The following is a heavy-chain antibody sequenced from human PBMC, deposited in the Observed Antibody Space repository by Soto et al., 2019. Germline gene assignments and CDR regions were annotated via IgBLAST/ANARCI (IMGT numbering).Heavy chain of an antibody. D-gene: IGHD1-1*01. CDR1: GASVSNVRYY. V-gene: IGHV4-61*01. CDR2: IYNIGIT. J-gene: IGHJ4*02. CDR3: ASVRNSQHPAY. Sequence: KPTDTLSLTCTVSGASVSNVRYYWSWIRQPPGQALEWIGYIYNIGITKYNPSLKSRVTISVDTSKNEFSLNLRSVTAADTAVYYCASVRNSQHPAYWSLGALVTVSP.